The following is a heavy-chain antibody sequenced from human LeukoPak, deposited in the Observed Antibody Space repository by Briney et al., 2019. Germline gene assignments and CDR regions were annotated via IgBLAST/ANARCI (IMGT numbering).Heavy chain of an antibody. J-gene: IGHJ6*02. CDR3: ARDGVATIRDYYYGMDV. V-gene: IGHV1-18*01. CDR1: GYTFTSYG. Sequence: ASVKVSCKASGYTFTSYGISWVRQAPGQGLEWMGWISAYNGNTNYAQKLQGRVTMTTDTSTSTAYVELRSLRSDDTAVYYCARDGVATIRDYYYGMDVWGQGTTVTVSS. D-gene: IGHD5-12*01. CDR2: ISAYNGNT.